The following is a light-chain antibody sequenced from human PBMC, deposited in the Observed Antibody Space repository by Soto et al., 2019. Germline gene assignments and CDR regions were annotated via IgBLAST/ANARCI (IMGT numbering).Light chain of an antibody. J-gene: IGLJ2*01. CDR1: SGHSSYA. CDR2: LNSDGRH. Sequence: QSVLTQSPSASASLGASVKLTCTLSSGHSSYAIAWHQQQPEKGPRYLMKLNSDGRHSKGDGIPDRFSGSSSGTERYLPISSLQSEDEADYYCQTWGTGILVFGGGTKLTVL. CDR3: QTWGTGILV. V-gene: IGLV4-69*01.